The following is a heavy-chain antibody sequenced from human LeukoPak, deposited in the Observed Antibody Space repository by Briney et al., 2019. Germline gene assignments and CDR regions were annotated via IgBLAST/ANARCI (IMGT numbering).Heavy chain of an antibody. D-gene: IGHD3-10*01. CDR1: GFTISNYS. V-gene: IGHV3-23*01. Sequence: SLTLSCTASGFTISNYSMGWVRQTPGKGLDWVSGVSGNGDYTYYADSGKGRFTISRDNSKNTLYLQMNDLRAEDTAVYYCARVLREFFGSGSYVKSLDYWGQGTLVTVSS. CDR2: VSGNGDYT. J-gene: IGHJ4*02. CDR3: ARVLREFFGSGSYVKSLDY.